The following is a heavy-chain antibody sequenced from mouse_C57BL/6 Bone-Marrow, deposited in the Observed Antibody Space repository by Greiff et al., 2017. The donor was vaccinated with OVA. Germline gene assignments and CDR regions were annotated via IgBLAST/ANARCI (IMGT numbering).Heavy chain of an antibody. J-gene: IGHJ4*01. CDR3: ASPYYGSSYDYAMDY. CDR2: IDPANGNT. V-gene: IGHV14-3*01. Sequence: VQLQQSVAELVRPGASVKLSCTASGFNIKNTYMHWVKQRPEQGLEWIGRIDPANGNTKYAPKFKGKATITADTSSNTAYLQLSSLTSEDTAIYYCASPYYGSSYDYAMDYWGQGTSVTVSS. CDR1: GFNIKNTY. D-gene: IGHD1-1*01.